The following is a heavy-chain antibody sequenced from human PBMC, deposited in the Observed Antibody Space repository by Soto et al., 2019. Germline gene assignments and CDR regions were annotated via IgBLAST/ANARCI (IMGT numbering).Heavy chain of an antibody. D-gene: IGHD3-10*01. CDR1: GYTFTSYA. CDR2: INAGNGNT. CDR3: ARDYYGSLDLFDP. V-gene: IGHV1-3*01. J-gene: IGHJ5*02. Sequence: QVQLVQSGAEVKKAGASVKVSCKASGYTFTSYAMHWVRQAPGQRLEWMGWINAGNGNTKYSQKFQGRVTITRDTSASTAYMELSSLRSEDTAVYYCARDYYGSLDLFDPWGQGTLVTVSS.